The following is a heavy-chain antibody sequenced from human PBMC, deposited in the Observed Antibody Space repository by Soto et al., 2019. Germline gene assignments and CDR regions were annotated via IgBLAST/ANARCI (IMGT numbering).Heavy chain of an antibody. J-gene: IGHJ4*02. Sequence: HPGGSLRLSCAASGFTFSSYGMHWVRQAPGKGLEWVAVIWYDGSNKYYADSVKGRFTISGDNSKNTLYLQMNRLRAEDTAVYYCVRDGYHSYDILTGYLGLVDYWGQGTLV. CDR1: GFTFSSYG. D-gene: IGHD3-9*01. V-gene: IGHV3-33*01. CDR3: VRDGYHSYDILTGYLGLVDY. CDR2: IWYDGSNK.